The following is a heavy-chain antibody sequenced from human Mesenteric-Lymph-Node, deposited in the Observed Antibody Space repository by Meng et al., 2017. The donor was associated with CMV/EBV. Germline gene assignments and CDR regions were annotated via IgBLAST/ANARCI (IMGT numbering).Heavy chain of an antibody. Sequence: GSLRLSCTVSGGSISSSSYYWGWIRQPPGKGLEWIGSIYYSGSTYYNPSLKSRVTISVDTSKNQFSLKLSSVTAADTAVYYCARESSGPLDYWGQGTLVTVS. CDR2: IYYSGST. D-gene: IGHD3-22*01. J-gene: IGHJ4*02. V-gene: IGHV4-39*07. CDR1: GGSISSSSYY. CDR3: ARESSGPLDY.